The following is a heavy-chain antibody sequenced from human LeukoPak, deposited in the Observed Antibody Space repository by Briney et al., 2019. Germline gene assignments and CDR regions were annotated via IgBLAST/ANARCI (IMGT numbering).Heavy chain of an antibody. CDR3: ARDKIDTELSGPWYGMDV. CDR2: ISSSSSYI. Sequence: NPGGSLRLSCAASGFTFSSYSMTWVRQAPGKGLEWVSSISSSSSYIYYADSVKGRFTISRDNSKNTLYLQMNSLRAEDTAVYYCARDKIDTELSGPWYGMDVWGQGTTVTVSS. V-gene: IGHV3-21*01. D-gene: IGHD1-26*01. J-gene: IGHJ6*02. CDR1: GFTFSSYS.